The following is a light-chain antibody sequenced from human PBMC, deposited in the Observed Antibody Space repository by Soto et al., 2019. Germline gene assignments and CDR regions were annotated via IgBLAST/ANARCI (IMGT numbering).Light chain of an antibody. J-gene: IGLJ3*02. CDR1: YSNIGSHS. Sequence: QSVVTQPPSASGTPGQTVTISCSGSYSNIGSHSVNWYQHVPGTAPKLLIYGKNNRPSGIPDRFSGPQSGTSASLAISGLQSEDAADYSCAPWDDYVHGPVFGGGTKVTVL. CDR2: GKN. CDR3: APWDDYVHGPV. V-gene: IGLV1-44*01.